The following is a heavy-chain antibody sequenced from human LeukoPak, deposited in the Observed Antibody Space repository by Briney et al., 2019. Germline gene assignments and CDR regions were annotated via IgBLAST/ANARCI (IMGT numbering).Heavy chain of an antibody. D-gene: IGHD7-27*01. CDR3: ARLSDHHWALYYWYFDL. Sequence: GESLKISCQGAGYRFTSNWIGWVCQMPGKGLEWMGIIYPGDSDVRYNPSFQGQVTISADKSISTAYLQWSSLKTSDTAMYYCARLSDHHWALYYWYFDLWGRGTLVTVSS. CDR1: GYRFTSNW. CDR2: IYPGDSDV. V-gene: IGHV5-51*01. J-gene: IGHJ2*01.